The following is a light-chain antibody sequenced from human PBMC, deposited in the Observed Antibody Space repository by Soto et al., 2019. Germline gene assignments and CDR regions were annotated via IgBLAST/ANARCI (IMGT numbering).Light chain of an antibody. CDR2: KAS. Sequence: DIQMTQSPSTLCGAVGERVTITCRASQTISSWLAWYQQKPGKAPKLLIYKASTLKSGVPSRFSGSGSGTEFTLTISRLQPDDSATYSCQHYNSYSEAFGQGTKVDIK. J-gene: IGKJ1*01. CDR3: QHYNSYSEA. V-gene: IGKV1-5*03. CDR1: QTISSW.